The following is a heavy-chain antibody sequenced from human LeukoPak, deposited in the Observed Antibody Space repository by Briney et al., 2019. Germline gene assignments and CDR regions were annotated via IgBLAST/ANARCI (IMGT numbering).Heavy chain of an antibody. CDR1: SGSISSSSYY. CDR2: IYYSGST. CDR3: ARDPPYCSSTSCLFDP. V-gene: IGHV4-39*02. D-gene: IGHD2-2*01. Sequence: SETLSLTCTVSSGSISSSSYYWGWIRQPPGKGLEWIGSIYYSGSTYYNPSLKSRVTISVDTSKNQFSLKLSSVTAADTAVYYCARDPPYCSSTSCLFDPWGQGTLVTVSS. J-gene: IGHJ5*02.